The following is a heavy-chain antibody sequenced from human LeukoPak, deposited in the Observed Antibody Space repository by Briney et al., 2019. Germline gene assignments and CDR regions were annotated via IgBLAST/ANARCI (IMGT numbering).Heavy chain of an antibody. CDR2: ISAYNGNT. D-gene: IGHD6-25*01. CDR3: AREPAGYSSGRTFFDY. CDR1: GYTFTSYG. Sequence: ASVTVSCTASGYTFTSYGISWVRQAPGQGLEWMGWISAYNGNTNYAQKLQGRVTMTTDTSTSTAYMELRSLRSDDTAVYYCAREPAGYSSGRTFFDYWGQGTLVTVSS. J-gene: IGHJ4*02. V-gene: IGHV1-18*01.